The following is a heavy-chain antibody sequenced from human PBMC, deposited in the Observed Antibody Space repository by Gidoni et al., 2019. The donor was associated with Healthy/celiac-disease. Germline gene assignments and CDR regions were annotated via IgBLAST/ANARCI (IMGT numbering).Heavy chain of an antibody. J-gene: IGHJ4*02. CDR1: GFTFADYA. Sequence: EVQLVESGGGLVQPGRSLSLSCAAPGFTFADYAMHWVRQAPGKGLEWVSGISWNSGSIGYADSVKGRFTISRDNAKNSLYLQMNSLRAEDTALYYCAKDTSGLDTAMVIDYWGQGTLVTVSS. CDR3: AKDTSGLDTAMVIDY. D-gene: IGHD5-18*01. CDR2: ISWNSGSI. V-gene: IGHV3-9*01.